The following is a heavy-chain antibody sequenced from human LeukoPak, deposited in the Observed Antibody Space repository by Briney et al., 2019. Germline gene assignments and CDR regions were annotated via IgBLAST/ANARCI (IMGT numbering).Heavy chain of an antibody. V-gene: IGHV1-2*02. J-gene: IGHJ5*02. CDR3: ATRGRGFDWFDP. CDR1: GYTFTGYY. D-gene: IGHD3-10*01. Sequence: GTSVKVSCKASGYTFTGYYMHWVRQAPGQGLEWMGWINPNSGGTNYAQKFQGRVTMTEDTSTDTAYMELSSLRSEDTAVYYCATRGRGFDWFDPWGQGTLVTVSS. CDR2: INPNSGGT.